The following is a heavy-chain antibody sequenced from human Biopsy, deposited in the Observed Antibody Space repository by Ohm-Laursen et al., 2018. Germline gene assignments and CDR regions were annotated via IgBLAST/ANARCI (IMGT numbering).Heavy chain of an antibody. CDR3: AKHGGLGDFWSGYPLAAFDI. CDR2: IYPGDSDT. D-gene: IGHD3-3*01. J-gene: IGHJ3*02. V-gene: IGHV5-51*01. Sequence: GESLRISCKGSGNSFTNYWIGWVRQMPGKGLEWMGLIYPGDSDTRYSPSFQGQVTISVDKSISTAYVQWNSLKASDTAMYYCAKHGGLGDFWSGYPLAAFDIWGQGTMVTVSS. CDR1: GNSFTNYW.